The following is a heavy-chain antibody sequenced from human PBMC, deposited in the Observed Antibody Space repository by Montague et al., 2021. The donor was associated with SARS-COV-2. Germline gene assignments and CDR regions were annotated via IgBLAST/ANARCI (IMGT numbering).Heavy chain of an antibody. CDR1: GGSISSSSYY. CDR3: AIQEPIVVVVAAARGWFDP. D-gene: IGHD2-15*01. V-gene: IGHV4-39*01. J-gene: IGHJ5*02. Sequence: SETLSLTCTVSGGSISSSSYYWGWIRQPPWKGLEWIGSIYYSGSTYYNPSLKSRVTISVDTSKNQFSLKLSSVTAADTAVYYCAIQEPIVVVVAAARGWFDPWGQGTLVTVSS. CDR2: IYYSGST.